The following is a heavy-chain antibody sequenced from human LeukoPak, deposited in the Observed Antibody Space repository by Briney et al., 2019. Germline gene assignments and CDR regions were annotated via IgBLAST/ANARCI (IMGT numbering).Heavy chain of an antibody. D-gene: IGHD3-9*01. CDR1: GYSFTSYW. V-gene: IGHV5-51*01. CDR3: ASSLRYFDYYYGMDV. J-gene: IGHJ6*02. Sequence: GESLKISCKGSGYSFTSYWIGWVRQMPGKGLEWMGIIYPGDSDTRYGPSFQGQVTISADKSISTAYLQWSSLKASDTAMYYYASSLRYFDYYYGMDVWGQGTTVTVSS. CDR2: IYPGDSDT.